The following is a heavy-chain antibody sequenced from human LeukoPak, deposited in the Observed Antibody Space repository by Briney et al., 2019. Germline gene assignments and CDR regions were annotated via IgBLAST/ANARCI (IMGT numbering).Heavy chain of an antibody. CDR1: GFTFSSYA. V-gene: IGHV3-23*01. CDR2: ISGSGGST. Sequence: GGSLRLSCAASGFTFSSYAMSWVRQAPGKGLEWVSAISGSGGSTYYADSVMGRFTISRDNSKNTLYLQMNSLRAEDTAVYYGAKPYSSSWYSFDYWCQGTLVTVA. CDR3: AKPYSSSWYSFDY. J-gene: IGHJ4*02. D-gene: IGHD6-13*01.